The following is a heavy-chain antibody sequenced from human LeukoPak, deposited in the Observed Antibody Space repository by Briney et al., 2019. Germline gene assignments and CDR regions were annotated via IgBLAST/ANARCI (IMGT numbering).Heavy chain of an antibody. CDR1: GGSISSSSYY. CDR3: ATYDFWSGYYFDY. D-gene: IGHD3-3*01. CDR2: IYYSGST. V-gene: IGHV4-39*07. Sequence: SETLSLTCTVSGGSISSSSYYWGWIRQPPGKGLEWIGSIYYSGSTYYNPSLKSRVTISVDTSKNQFSLKLSSVTAADTAVYYCATYDFWSGYYFDYWGQGTPVTVSS. J-gene: IGHJ4*02.